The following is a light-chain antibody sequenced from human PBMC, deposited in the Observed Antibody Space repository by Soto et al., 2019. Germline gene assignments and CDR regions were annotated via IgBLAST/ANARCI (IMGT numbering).Light chain of an antibody. Sequence: EIVMTQSPATLSVSPGERATLSCRASQSVSSNLAWYQQKPGQAPRLLIYGASTRATGIPARFSGSGSGTEFTLTISSLQSEDLAVYCCQQYNNWPPDTFGGGTKGEIK. V-gene: IGKV3-15*01. CDR2: GAS. J-gene: IGKJ4*01. CDR1: QSVSSN. CDR3: QQYNNWPPDT.